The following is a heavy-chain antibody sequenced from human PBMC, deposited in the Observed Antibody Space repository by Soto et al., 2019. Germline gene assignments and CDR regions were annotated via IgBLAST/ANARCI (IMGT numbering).Heavy chain of an antibody. V-gene: IGHV4-30-2*01. Sequence: SETLSLTFAVSGGSISSGGYSWSWIRQPPGKGLEWIGYIYHSGSTYYNPSLKSRVTISVDRTKNQFSLKLSSVTAADTAVYYCARGGAVAAPRRGFDYWGQGTLVTVSS. D-gene: IGHD6-19*01. CDR2: IYHSGST. CDR1: GGSISSGGYS. J-gene: IGHJ4*02. CDR3: ARGGAVAAPRRGFDY.